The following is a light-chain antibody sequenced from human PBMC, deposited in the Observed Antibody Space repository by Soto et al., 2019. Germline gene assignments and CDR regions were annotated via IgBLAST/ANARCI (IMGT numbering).Light chain of an antibody. V-gene: IGLV4-69*01. CDR1: SGRSSYA. CDR3: QTWVTGIQV. Sequence: QSVLTQSPSASASLGASVKLTCTLTSGRSSYAIAWHQQRPEKGPRYLMKLNSDGSHSKGDGIPDRFSGSSSGAERYLTISSLQSGDEADYYCQTWVTGIQVFGGGTKVTVL. CDR2: LNSDGSH. J-gene: IGLJ2*01.